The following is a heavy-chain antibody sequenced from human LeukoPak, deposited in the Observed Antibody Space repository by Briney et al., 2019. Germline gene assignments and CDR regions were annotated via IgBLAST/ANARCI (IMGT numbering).Heavy chain of an antibody. CDR3: AKDVEKSVVPAAVLN. CDR2: ISGSGGST. Sequence: GVLRLSCAASGFTFSSYWMSWVRQAPGKGLEWVSAISGSGGSTYYADSVKGRFTISRDNSKNTLYLQMNSLRAEDTAVYYCAKDVEKSVVPAAVLNWGQGTLVTVSS. V-gene: IGHV3-23*01. J-gene: IGHJ4*02. CDR1: GFTFSSYW. D-gene: IGHD2-2*01.